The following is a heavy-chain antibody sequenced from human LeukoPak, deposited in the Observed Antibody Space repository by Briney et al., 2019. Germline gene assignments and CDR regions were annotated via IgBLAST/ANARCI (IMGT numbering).Heavy chain of an antibody. Sequence: ASVKVSCNAYRYTFTGQYMHWVRQAPGQGLEWMGWINPNTGDTNYAQKFQGRVTMTRDTAISTAYLELSRLASDDTAVYYCASYPRYISSPPFDYWGQGTLVTVSS. V-gene: IGHV1-2*02. CDR2: INPNTGDT. CDR3: ASYPRYISSPPFDY. J-gene: IGHJ4*02. D-gene: IGHD5-12*01. CDR1: RYTFTGQY.